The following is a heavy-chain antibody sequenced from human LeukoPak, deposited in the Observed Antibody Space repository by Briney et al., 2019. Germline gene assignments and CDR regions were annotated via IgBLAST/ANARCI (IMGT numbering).Heavy chain of an antibody. CDR3: AKRLVRPFDY. CDR1: GFTFSSYA. D-gene: IGHD6-19*01. V-gene: IGHV3-23*01. CDR2: ISGSGGST. Sequence: SGGSLRLSCAASGFTFSSYAMSWVRQAPGKGLEWVSAISGSGGSTYYADSVKGRFTISRDNSKNKLYLKMNSLRAEDTAVYYCAKRLVRPFDYWGQGTLVNVSS. J-gene: IGHJ4*02.